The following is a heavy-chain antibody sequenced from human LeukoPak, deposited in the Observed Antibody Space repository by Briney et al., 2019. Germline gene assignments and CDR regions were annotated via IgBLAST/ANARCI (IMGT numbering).Heavy chain of an antibody. Sequence: SETLSLTCAVSGGSISSGSYYWSWIRQPAGKGLEWIGRIYTSGSTNYNPSLKSRVTISVDTSKNQFSLKLSSVTAADTAVYYCARGSGTYYYDSSGYYLDYWGQGTLVTVSS. CDR1: GGSISSGSYY. D-gene: IGHD3-22*01. CDR2: IYTSGST. J-gene: IGHJ4*02. V-gene: IGHV4-61*02. CDR3: ARGSGTYYYDSSGYYLDY.